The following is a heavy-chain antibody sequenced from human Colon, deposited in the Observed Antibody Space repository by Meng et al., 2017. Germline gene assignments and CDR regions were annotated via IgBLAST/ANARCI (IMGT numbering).Heavy chain of an antibody. CDR1: GGSISSSSYY. CDR2: IPHRGSS. J-gene: IGHJ1*01. V-gene: IGHV4-39*07. D-gene: IGHD3-10*01. CDR3: LRGSGGSV. Sequence: QVQLQESGPGLVKPSETLSRTCTVSGGSISSSSYYWGWIRQPPGKGLEWIGEIPHRGSSAYNPSLKSRVSMSIDKSKNQFSLKLTSVTAADTAVYHCLRGSGGSVWGQGTLVTVSS.